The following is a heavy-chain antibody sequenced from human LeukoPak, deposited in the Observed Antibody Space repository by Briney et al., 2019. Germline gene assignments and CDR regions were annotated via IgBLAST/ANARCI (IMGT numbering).Heavy chain of an antibody. Sequence: GASVKVSCKASGGTFSSYAMSWVRQAPGQGLEWMGGIIPIFGTANYAQKFQGRVTITTDESTSTAYMELSSLRSEDTAVYYCARAGRPGIAAAGTRDWGQGTLVTVSS. CDR1: GGTFSSYA. CDR2: IIPIFGTA. D-gene: IGHD6-13*01. J-gene: IGHJ4*02. CDR3: ARAGRPGIAAAGTRD. V-gene: IGHV1-69*05.